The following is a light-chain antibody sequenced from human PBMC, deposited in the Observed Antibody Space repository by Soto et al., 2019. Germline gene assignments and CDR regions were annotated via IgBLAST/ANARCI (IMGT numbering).Light chain of an antibody. J-gene: IGLJ1*01. Sequence: QSVLTQPPSVSVAPGQRVTSSCTGSRSNIGTGYDVHWYQQLPGTAPKLLIYGNSNRPSGVPDRFSGSKSGTSASLAITGLQAEDEADYYCQSYDSSLSEYVFGTGTKVTV. V-gene: IGLV1-40*01. CDR2: GNS. CDR1: RSNIGTGYD. CDR3: QSYDSSLSEYV.